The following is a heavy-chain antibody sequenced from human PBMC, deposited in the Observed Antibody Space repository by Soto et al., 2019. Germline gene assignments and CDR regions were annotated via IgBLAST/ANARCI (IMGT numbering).Heavy chain of an antibody. V-gene: IGHV3-23*01. CDR2: FSATSENT. CDR1: GFFFSSYT. D-gene: IGHD6-19*01. CDR3: AKAREQQWVRLPFDY. Sequence: EVQLLESGGGLVQPGGSLRLSCVGSGFFFSSYTMTWVRQAPGKGLEWVSSFSATSENTYYADSVRGRFTISRDNSKNTLFLQMNSQSAEDTAMYYCAKAREQQWVRLPFDYWGQGILVSVSS. J-gene: IGHJ4*02.